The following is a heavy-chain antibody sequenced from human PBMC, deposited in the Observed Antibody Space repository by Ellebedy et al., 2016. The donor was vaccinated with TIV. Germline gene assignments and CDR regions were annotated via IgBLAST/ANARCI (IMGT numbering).Heavy chain of an antibody. CDR2: IYYSGST. Sequence: MPSETLSLTCTVSGGSISSYYWSWIRQPPGKGLEWIGYIYYSGSTNYNPSLKSRVTISVDTSKNQFSLKLSSVTAADTAVYYCARRGYCSGGSCYREWWFDPWGQGTLVTVSS. V-gene: IGHV4-59*01. D-gene: IGHD2-15*01. CDR3: ARRGYCSGGSCYREWWFDP. CDR1: GGSISSYY. J-gene: IGHJ5*02.